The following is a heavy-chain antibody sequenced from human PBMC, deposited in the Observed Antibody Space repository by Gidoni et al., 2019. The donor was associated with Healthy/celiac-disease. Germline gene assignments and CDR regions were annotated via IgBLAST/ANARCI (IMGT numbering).Heavy chain of an antibody. J-gene: IGHJ4*02. V-gene: IGHV3-33*01. CDR3: ARDPAGTAYFDY. Sequence: QVQLVESGGGVVQPGRSLRLSCAASGFTFSSYGMPWVRQAPGKGLEWVAVIWYDGSNKYYADSVKGRFTISRDNSKNTLYLQMNSLRAEDTAVYYCARDPAGTAYFDYWGQGTLVTVSS. D-gene: IGHD6-19*01. CDR1: GFTFSSYG. CDR2: IWYDGSNK.